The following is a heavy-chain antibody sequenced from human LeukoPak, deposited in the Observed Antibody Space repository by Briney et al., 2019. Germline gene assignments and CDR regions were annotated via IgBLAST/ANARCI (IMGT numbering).Heavy chain of an antibody. CDR3: ATDRQFWSGRFAAGPYYYYMDV. Sequence: ASVKVSCKASGGTFSSYAISWVRQAPGQGLEWMGGIIPIFGTANYAQKFQGRVTMTEDTSTDTAYMELSSLRSEDTAVYYCATDRQFWSGRFAAGPYYYYMDVWGKGTTVTVSS. V-gene: IGHV1-69*06. J-gene: IGHJ6*03. CDR2: IIPIFGTA. D-gene: IGHD3-3*02. CDR1: GGTFSSYA.